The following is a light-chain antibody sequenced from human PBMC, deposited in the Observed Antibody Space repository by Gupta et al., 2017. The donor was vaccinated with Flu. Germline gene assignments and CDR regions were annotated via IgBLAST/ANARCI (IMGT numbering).Light chain of an antibody. V-gene: IGKV3D-15*01. Sequence: EIVMTQSPATLSVSPGERVTLSCRASQSVSTNLAWYQQKPGQAPRLLIYGASTSDIDTPDRFSGSGYVKDFTLTSSRRQYEDFAVYYWQQDNSLRTFGQGTKVEIK. CDR2: GAS. CDR3: QQDNSLRT. CDR1: QSVSTN. J-gene: IGKJ1*01.